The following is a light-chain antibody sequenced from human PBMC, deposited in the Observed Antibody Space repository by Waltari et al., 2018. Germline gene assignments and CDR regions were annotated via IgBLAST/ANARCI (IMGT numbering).Light chain of an antibody. V-gene: IGLV1-40*01. CDR3: QSYDTSLSVV. CDR2: GTS. J-gene: IGLJ2*01. CDR1: GSHPGAGYH. Sequence: QSVLTQPPSGPGAPGQRASISCTGSGSHPGAGYHVHWYQQHPGKAPKLLISGTSTRPPGVPDRFFGSQSGTSASLAITALQAEDEAEYYCQSYDTSLSVVFGGGTKLTVL.